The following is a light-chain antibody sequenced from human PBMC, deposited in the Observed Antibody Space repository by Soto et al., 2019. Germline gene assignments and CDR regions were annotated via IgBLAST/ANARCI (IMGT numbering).Light chain of an antibody. CDR3: GTWDTSLSAVV. J-gene: IGLJ2*01. Sequence: QAVVTQPPSVSAAPGQKVTISCSGSSSNIGNNYVSWYQQIPGTAPQLLIYDNDERPSGIPDRFSASKSGASATLGITGLQTGDEADYYCGTWDTSLSAVVFGGGTKLTVL. CDR1: SSNIGNNY. V-gene: IGLV1-51*01. CDR2: DND.